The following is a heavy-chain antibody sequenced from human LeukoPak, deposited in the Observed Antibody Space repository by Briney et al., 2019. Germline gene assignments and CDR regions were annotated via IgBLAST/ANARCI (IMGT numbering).Heavy chain of an antibody. V-gene: IGHV3-23*01. D-gene: IGHD3-9*01. CDR3: AKVGGVRYFDWLPRKGAFDI. CDR2: ISGSGGST. Sequence: GGSLRLSCAASGFTFSSYAMSWVLQAPGKGLKWVSAISGSGGSTYYADSVKGRFTISRDNSKNTLYLQMNSLRAEDTAVYYCAKVGGVRYFDWLPRKGAFDIWGQGTMVTVSS. J-gene: IGHJ3*02. CDR1: GFTFSSYA.